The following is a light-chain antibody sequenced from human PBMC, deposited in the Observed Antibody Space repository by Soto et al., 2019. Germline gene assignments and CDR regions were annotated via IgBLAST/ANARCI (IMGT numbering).Light chain of an antibody. V-gene: IGKV3-11*01. Sequence: EILLTQSPGTLSLSPGERATLSCRASQSVSSNLAWYQQKPGQAPRLLIYGASTRATGIPARFSGSGSGTDFTLTISSLEPEDFAVYYCQQRSNWRATFGQGTKVDIK. J-gene: IGKJ1*01. CDR1: QSVSSN. CDR3: QQRSNWRAT. CDR2: GAS.